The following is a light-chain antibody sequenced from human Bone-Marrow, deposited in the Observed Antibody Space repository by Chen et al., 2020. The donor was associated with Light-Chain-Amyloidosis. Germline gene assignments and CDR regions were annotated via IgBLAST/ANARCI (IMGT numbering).Light chain of an antibody. CDR2: DDS. CDR1: NIGSTS. CDR3: QVWDRSSDRPV. J-gene: IGLJ3*02. V-gene: IGLV3-21*02. Sequence: SYVLTQPSSVSVAPGQTATIACGGNNIGSTSVHWYQQTPGPAPLLVVNDDSYRPSGIPERLTGCNAGNTATMTISRVEAGDEADYYCQVWDRSSDRPVFGGGTKLTVL.